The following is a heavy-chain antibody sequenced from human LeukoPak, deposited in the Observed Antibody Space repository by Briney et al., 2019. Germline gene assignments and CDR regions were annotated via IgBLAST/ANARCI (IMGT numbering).Heavy chain of an antibody. CDR2: IRYDGSNK. J-gene: IGHJ5*02. V-gene: IGHV3-30*02. CDR1: GFTFSSYG. CDR3: AKDRGLWFGELPFDP. Sequence: GGSLRLSCAASGFTFSSYGMHWVRQAPGKGLEWVAFIRYDGSNKYYADSVKGRFTISRDNSKNTLYLQMNSLRAEDTAVYYCAKDRGLWFGELPFDPWGQGTLVTVSS. D-gene: IGHD3-10*01.